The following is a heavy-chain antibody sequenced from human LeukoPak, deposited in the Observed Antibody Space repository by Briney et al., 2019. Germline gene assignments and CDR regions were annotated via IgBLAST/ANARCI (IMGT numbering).Heavy chain of an antibody. Sequence: SETLSLTCTVSGGSISSYYWSWIRQPAGKGLEWIGRIYSSGTTKYNPSLRSRVTMSADTSKNQFSLNLNSVTAADTAVYYCARGPSGGSGHDYWGQGTLVTVSS. V-gene: IGHV4-4*07. CDR2: IYSSGTT. CDR1: GGSISSYY. D-gene: IGHD3-16*01. J-gene: IGHJ4*02. CDR3: ARGPSGGSGHDY.